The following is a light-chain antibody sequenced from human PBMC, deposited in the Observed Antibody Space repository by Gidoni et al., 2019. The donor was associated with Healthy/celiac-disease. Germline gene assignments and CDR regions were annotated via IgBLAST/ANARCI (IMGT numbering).Light chain of an antibody. Sequence: EMVLTQSPATLSLSPGERATLSCRASQRVSSYLAWYQQKPGQAARLLIYDASNRATGIPARFSGSGSGTDFTLTISSLAPEDFAVYYCQQRSNWPGGTFGQGTKVEIK. V-gene: IGKV3-11*01. CDR1: QRVSSY. CDR3: QQRSNWPGGT. CDR2: DAS. J-gene: IGKJ1*01.